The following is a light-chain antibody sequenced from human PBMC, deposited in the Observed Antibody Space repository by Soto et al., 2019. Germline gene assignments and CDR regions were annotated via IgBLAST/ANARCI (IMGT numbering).Light chain of an antibody. CDR1: QSVSSSY. CDR3: QRGFT. Sequence: LTQSPGTVSLSPGERATLSCRASQSVSSSYLAWYQQKPGQAPRLLIYGASSRATGIPDRFSGSGSGTEFTLTISSLQPDDFATYYCQRGFTFGPGTKVDI. V-gene: IGKV3-20*01. CDR2: GAS. J-gene: IGKJ3*01.